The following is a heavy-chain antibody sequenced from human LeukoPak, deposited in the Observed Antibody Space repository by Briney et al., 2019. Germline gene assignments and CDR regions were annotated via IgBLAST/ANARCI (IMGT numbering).Heavy chain of an antibody. Sequence: GSVKVSCKASGYTFTSYYMHWVRQAPGQGLEWMGIINPSGGSTSYAQKLQGRVTMTRDTSTSTVYMELSSLRSEDTAVYYCARASGYSSSWDNWFDPWGQGTLVTVSS. CDR1: GYTFTSYY. CDR3: ARASGYSSSWDNWFDP. CDR2: INPSGGST. V-gene: IGHV1-46*01. J-gene: IGHJ5*02. D-gene: IGHD6-13*01.